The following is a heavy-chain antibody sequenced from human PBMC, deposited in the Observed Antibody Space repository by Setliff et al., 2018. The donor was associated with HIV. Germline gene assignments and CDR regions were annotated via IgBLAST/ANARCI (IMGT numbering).Heavy chain of an antibody. J-gene: IGHJ5*02. CDR1: GVSISSRNW. D-gene: IGHD3-10*01. CDR2: INYSGNT. Sequence: NPSETLSLTCAVSGVSISSRNWWSWVRQPPGKGLEWIGEINYSGNTNYNPSLKTRVTISVDTSKNQFFLNLKSVTAADTAVYFCAREYAGSGINFNPLTWGQGTLVTVSS. V-gene: IGHV4-4*02. CDR3: AREYAGSGINFNPLT.